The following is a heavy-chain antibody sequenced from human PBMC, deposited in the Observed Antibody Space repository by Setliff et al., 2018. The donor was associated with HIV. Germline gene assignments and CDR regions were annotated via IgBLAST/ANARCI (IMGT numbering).Heavy chain of an antibody. CDR2: INHSGGT. CDR3: ARVAAAPGGDY. Sequence: LSLTCAVYGASFNDYSWSWIRQTPGKGLEWVGKINHSGGTNYNPSLKSRVTISRDTSKNQFSLKLTSLTAADTAVYYCARVAAAPGGDYWGQGTPVTVSS. CDR1: GASFNDYS. J-gene: IGHJ4*02. V-gene: IGHV4-34*01. D-gene: IGHD3-10*01.